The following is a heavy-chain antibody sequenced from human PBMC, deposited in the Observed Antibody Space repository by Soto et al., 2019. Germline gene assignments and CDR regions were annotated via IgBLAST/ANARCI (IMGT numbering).Heavy chain of an antibody. V-gene: IGHV1-8*01. CDR1: GYTFTSYD. D-gene: IGHD6-13*01. CDR3: ARGFRGLRGSSWKYYFDY. Sequence: GASVKVSCKASGYTFTSYDINWVRQATGQGLEWMGWMNPNSGNTGCAQKFQGRVTMTRNTSISTAYMELSSLRSEDTAVYYCARGFRGLRGSSWKYYFDYWGQGTLVTVSS. J-gene: IGHJ4*02. CDR2: MNPNSGNT.